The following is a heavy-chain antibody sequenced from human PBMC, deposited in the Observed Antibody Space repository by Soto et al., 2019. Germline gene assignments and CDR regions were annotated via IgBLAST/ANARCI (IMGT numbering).Heavy chain of an antibody. CDR2: ISWNSGSI. CDR3: AKGLVVVPAAPFDY. J-gene: IGHJ4*02. CDR1: GFTFSSYA. Sequence: GGSLRLSCAASGFTFSSYAMNWVRQAPGKGLEWVSGISWNSGSIGYADSVKGRFTISRDNAKNSLYLQMNSLRAEDTALYYCAKGLVVVPAAPFDYWGQGTLVTVSS. V-gene: IGHV3-9*01. D-gene: IGHD2-2*01.